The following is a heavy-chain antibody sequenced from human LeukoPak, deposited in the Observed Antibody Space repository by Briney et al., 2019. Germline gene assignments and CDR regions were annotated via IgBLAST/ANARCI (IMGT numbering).Heavy chain of an antibody. CDR3: AKGGGYGPFDY. J-gene: IGHJ4*02. CDR2: ISYDGSNK. D-gene: IGHD3-22*01. V-gene: IGHV3-30-3*01. CDR1: GFTFSSYA. Sequence: PGGSLRLSCAASGFTFSSYAMHWVRQAPGKGLEWVAVISYDGSNKYYADSVKGRFTISRDNSKNTLYLQMNSLRAEDTAVYYCAKGGGYGPFDYWGQGTLVSVSS.